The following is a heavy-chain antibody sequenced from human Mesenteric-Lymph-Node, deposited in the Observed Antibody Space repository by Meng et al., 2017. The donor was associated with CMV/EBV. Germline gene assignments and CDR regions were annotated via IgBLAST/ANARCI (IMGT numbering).Heavy chain of an antibody. V-gene: IGHV3-74*01. CDR3: ARVEYYYDSSGYYSSEAFDY. CDR1: GFTFSSYW. CDR2: INSDGSST. D-gene: IGHD3-22*01. Sequence: GESLKISRAASGFTFSSYWMHWVRQAPGKGLVWVSRINSDGSSTSYADSVKGRFTISRDNAKNTLYLQMNSLRAEDTAVYYCARVEYYYDSSGYYSSEAFDYWGQGTLVTVSS. J-gene: IGHJ4*02.